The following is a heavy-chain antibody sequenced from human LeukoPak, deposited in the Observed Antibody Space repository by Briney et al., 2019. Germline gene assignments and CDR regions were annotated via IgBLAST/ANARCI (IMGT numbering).Heavy chain of an antibody. J-gene: IGHJ4*02. CDR2: ISSSGGLA. CDR1: GFTFSSYA. Sequence: ESGGSLRLSCGASGFTFSSYAMSWVRQAPGKGLEWVSAISSSGGLAYYADSVKGRFTMSRDNSENTLFLQMNSLRADDTALYYCAKAGSSGYRYYFDYWGQGILVTVSS. V-gene: IGHV3-23*01. D-gene: IGHD3-22*01. CDR3: AKAGSSGYRYYFDY.